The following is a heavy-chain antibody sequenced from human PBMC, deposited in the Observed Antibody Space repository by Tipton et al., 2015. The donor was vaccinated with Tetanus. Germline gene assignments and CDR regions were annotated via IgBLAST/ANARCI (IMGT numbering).Heavy chain of an antibody. CDR1: GGSISSDGAY. CDR2: ISNSGST. D-gene: IGHD2-2*01. CDR3: AKSDRVTRTSWYFHD. J-gene: IGHJ4*02. Sequence: TLSLTCTVSGGSISSDGAYWSWIRQHPGEGLEWIGYISNSGSTYYNPSLKSRVTISVDTSQKQISLKVNSVTAADTAVYYCAKSDRVTRTSWYFHDWGQGTLVTVSS. V-gene: IGHV4-31*03.